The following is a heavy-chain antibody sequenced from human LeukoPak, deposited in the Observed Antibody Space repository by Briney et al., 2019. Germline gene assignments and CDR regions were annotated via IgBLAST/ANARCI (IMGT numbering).Heavy chain of an antibody. CDR2: INPNSGGT. CDR1: GYTFTSYG. Sequence: GASVKVSCKASGYTFTSYGISWVRQAPGQGLEWMGWINPNSGGTNYAQKFQGRVTMTRDTSISTAYMELSRLRSDDTAVYYCATQSYYGDPYYFDYWGQGTLVTDSS. V-gene: IGHV1-2*02. CDR3: ATQSYYGDPYYFDY. J-gene: IGHJ4*02. D-gene: IGHD4-17*01.